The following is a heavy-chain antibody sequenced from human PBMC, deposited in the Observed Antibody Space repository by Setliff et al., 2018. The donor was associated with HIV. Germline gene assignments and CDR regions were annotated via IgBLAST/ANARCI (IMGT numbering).Heavy chain of an antibody. CDR1: GFTLSQYD. J-gene: IGHJ4*02. D-gene: IGHD6-19*01. V-gene: IGHV3-48*01. Sequence: GGSLRLSCEASGFTLSQYDMNWVRQAPGKGLEWLSYISNTAGTIYYADSVKGRFTISRDIAKNSMYLQMNNLRVEDTAVYYCTRDFSRAVAVFEKWGPGTQVTVSS. CDR3: TRDFSRAVAVFEK. CDR2: ISNTAGTI.